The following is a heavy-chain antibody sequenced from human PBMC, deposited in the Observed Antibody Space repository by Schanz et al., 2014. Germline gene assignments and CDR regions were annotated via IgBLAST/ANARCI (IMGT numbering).Heavy chain of an antibody. CDR2: IKPDGSEK. J-gene: IGHJ3*01. V-gene: IGHV3-7*01. Sequence: EVQLVESGGGLVQPGGSLRLTCAASGFTFSIHYMSWVRQAPGKGLEWVAKIKPDGSEKLYVDSVRGRFAVSRDNVKNSVYLQMHSLRAEDTALYYCARDGGRDGYNLAFDVWGQGTLVTVSS. CDR3: ARDGGRDGYNLAFDV. D-gene: IGHD5-12*01. CDR1: GFTFSIHY.